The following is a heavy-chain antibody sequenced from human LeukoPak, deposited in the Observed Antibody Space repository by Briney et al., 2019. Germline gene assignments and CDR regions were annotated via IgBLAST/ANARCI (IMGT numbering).Heavy chain of an antibody. V-gene: IGHV3-7*01. Sequence: PGGSLRLSCAASGFTFSSYWMSWVRQAPGKGLEWVANIKQDGSEKYYVDSVKGRFTISRDNAKNSLYLQMNSLRAADTAVYYCAKDPTHYRVWDDYDSTVLSYWGQGTLVTVSS. CDR2: IKQDGSEK. CDR1: GFTFSSYW. CDR3: AKDPTHYRVWDDYDSTVLSY. D-gene: IGHD3-22*01. J-gene: IGHJ4*02.